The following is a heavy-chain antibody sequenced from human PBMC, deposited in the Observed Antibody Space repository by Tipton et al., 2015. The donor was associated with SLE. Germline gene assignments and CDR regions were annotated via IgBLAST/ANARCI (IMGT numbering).Heavy chain of an antibody. V-gene: IGHV4-61*02. J-gene: IGHJ4*02. Sequence: TLSLTCTVSGGSISSGSYYWSWIRQPAGKGLEWIGRIYTSGSTNYNPSLKSRVTISVDTSKNQFSLKLSSVTAAGTAVYYCARDLAYCSSTSCFDYFDYWGQGTLVTVSS. CDR2: IYTSGST. CDR1: GGSISSGSYY. D-gene: IGHD2-2*01. CDR3: ARDLAYCSSTSCFDYFDY.